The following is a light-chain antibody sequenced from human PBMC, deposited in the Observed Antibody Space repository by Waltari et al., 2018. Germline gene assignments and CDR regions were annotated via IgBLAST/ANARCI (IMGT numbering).Light chain of an antibody. CDR1: QSVSTN. CDR2: GAS. CDR3: QQYNNWPPYI. Sequence: ETVMTQSPSTLSLSPGDRATISCRASQSVSTNLAWYQKKPGQAPRLLIYGASIRATGIPARFSGRGAGTEFTLTISSLQSEDFAVYYCQQYNNWPPYIFGQGSQLEI. J-gene: IGKJ2*01. V-gene: IGKV3-15*01.